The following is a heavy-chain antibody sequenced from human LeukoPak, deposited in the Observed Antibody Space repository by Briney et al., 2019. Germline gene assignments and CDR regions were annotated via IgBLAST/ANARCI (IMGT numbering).Heavy chain of an antibody. J-gene: IGHJ4*02. D-gene: IGHD3-10*01. V-gene: IGHV4-59*01. CDR1: GCSISSYY. CDR2: IYYSGST. Sequence: SETLSLTCTASGCSISSYYWSWIRQPPGKGLEWIGYIYYSGSTNYNPSLKSRVTISVDTSKNQFSLKLSSVTAADTAVYYCARAVREGRMDYWGQGTLVTVSS. CDR3: ARAVREGRMDY.